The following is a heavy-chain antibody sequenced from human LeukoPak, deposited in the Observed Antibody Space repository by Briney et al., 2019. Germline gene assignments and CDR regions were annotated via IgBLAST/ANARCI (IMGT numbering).Heavy chain of an antibody. CDR1: GFSFSSYA. CDR2: ISYDGSNK. Sequence: GRSLRLSCAASGFSFSSYAIHWVRQDPGKGLEWVAVISYDGSNKYYADSVKGRFTISRDNSKNTLYLQMNSLRAEDTAVYYCASPYYYDSSGYYLDYWGQGTLVTVSS. V-gene: IGHV3-30*04. J-gene: IGHJ4*02. D-gene: IGHD3-22*01. CDR3: ASPYYYDSSGYYLDY.